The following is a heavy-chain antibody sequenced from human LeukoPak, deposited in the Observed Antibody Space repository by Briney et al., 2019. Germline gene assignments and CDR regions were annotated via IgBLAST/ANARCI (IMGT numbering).Heavy chain of an antibody. V-gene: IGHV1-69*13. Sequence: GASVKVSCKASGYTFTSYGISWVRQAPGQGLEWMGGIIPIFGTANYAQKFQGRVTITADESTSTAYMELSSLRSEDTAVYYCAREDRPMATIQDAFDIWGQGTMVTVSS. CDR1: GYTFTSYG. J-gene: IGHJ3*02. CDR2: IIPIFGTA. D-gene: IGHD5-24*01. CDR3: AREDRPMATIQDAFDI.